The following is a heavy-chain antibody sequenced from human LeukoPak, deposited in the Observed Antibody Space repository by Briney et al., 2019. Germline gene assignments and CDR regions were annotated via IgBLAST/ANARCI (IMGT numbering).Heavy chain of an antibody. V-gene: IGHV3-21*01. J-gene: IGHJ5*02. CDR2: ISSSSSYI. CDR1: GFTFSSYS. D-gene: IGHD3-10*01. Sequence: GGSLRLSCSASGFTFSSYSINWVRQAPGKGLELVSSISSSSSYIYYADSVKGRFTISRDNAKNSLYLQMNSLRAEDTAVYYCARDRPADNVLLWFGELRGRTRDDNWFDPWGQGTLVTVSS. CDR3: ARDRPADNVLLWFGELRGRTRDDNWFDP.